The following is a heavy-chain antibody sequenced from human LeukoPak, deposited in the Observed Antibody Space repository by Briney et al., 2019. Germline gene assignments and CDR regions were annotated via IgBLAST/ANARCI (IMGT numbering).Heavy chain of an antibody. CDR2: SRNKVNSYTT. D-gene: IGHD3-10*01. CDR1: GFTLSDHF. V-gene: IGHV3-72*01. Sequence: GGSLRLSCAASGFTLSDHFMDWVRQAPGKGLEWVGRSRNKVNSYTTEYAASVKGRFTISRDDSKNSLYLQMNSLRDEDTAVYYCARVGRGVFGMDFWGQGTTVTVSS. J-gene: IGHJ6*02. CDR3: ARVGRGVFGMDF.